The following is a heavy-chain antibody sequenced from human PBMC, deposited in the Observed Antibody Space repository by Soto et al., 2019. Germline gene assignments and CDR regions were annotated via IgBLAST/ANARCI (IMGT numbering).Heavy chain of an antibody. Sequence: GGSLRLSCAASGFTFSSYAMSWVRQAPGKGLEWVSAISGSGGSTYYADSVKGRFTISRDNSKNTLYLQMNSLRAEDTAVYYCAKYSPSNYDFWRGYPPQYYFDYWGQGTLVTVSS. J-gene: IGHJ4*02. V-gene: IGHV3-23*01. CDR3: AKYSPSNYDFWRGYPPQYYFDY. D-gene: IGHD3-3*01. CDR2: ISGSGGST. CDR1: GFTFSSYA.